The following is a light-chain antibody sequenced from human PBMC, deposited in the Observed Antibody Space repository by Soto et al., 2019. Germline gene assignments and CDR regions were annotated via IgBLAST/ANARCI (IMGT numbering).Light chain of an antibody. J-gene: IGKJ1*01. CDR1: QSVSSN. V-gene: IGKV3-15*01. CDR3: QQYNNWPPWT. Sequence: ETVLTQSPATLSLSPGEGATLSCRASQSVSSNLAWYQQKPGQAPRLLIYGASTRATGIPARFSGSGSGTEFTLTISSLQSEDFAVYYCQQYNNWPPWTFGQGTKVDIK. CDR2: GAS.